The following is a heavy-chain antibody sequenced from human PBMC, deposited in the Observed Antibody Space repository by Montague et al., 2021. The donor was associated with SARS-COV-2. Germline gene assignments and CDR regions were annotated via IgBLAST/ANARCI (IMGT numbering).Heavy chain of an antibody. D-gene: IGHD3-10*01. CDR2: INYSGGT. J-gene: IGHJ5*02. CDR3: ARATSVRGAVNWFDP. Sequence: SETLSLTCAVSGGSISSHYWSFIRQPPGKGLEWIAYINYSGGTNYNPSLKSRVTISVYTSKNHFSLQLRSVTPADTAVYFCARATSVRGAVNWFDPWGQGTLVTVSS. V-gene: IGHV4-59*11. CDR1: GGSISSHY.